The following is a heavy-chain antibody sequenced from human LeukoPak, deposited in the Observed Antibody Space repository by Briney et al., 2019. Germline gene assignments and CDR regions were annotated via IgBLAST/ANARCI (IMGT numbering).Heavy chain of an antibody. Sequence: GGSLRLSCAASGFTFSSYSMNWVRQAPGKGLEWVSSISSSGSYIYYADSVKGRFTISRDNAKNSLYLQMNSLRAEDTAVYYCARVSRGSGSYYFDYWGQGTLVTVSS. CDR1: GFTFSSYS. CDR3: ARVSRGSGSYYFDY. CDR2: ISSSGSYI. V-gene: IGHV3-21*01. D-gene: IGHD3-10*01. J-gene: IGHJ4*02.